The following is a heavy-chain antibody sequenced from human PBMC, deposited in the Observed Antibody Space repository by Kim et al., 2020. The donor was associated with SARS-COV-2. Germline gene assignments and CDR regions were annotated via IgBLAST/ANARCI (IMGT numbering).Heavy chain of an antibody. Sequence: ASVKVSCRASGYTFTSYPLNWVRQAPGQGLEWMGWIYTNTGTPTYAHGFTGRFVFSSDTSVTTAYLQIHSLRPEDTGVYYCARKLSNFDYWGQGTVVTVSS. CDR1: GYTFTSYP. CDR2: IYTNTGTP. D-gene: IGHD1-1*01. V-gene: IGHV7-4-1*01. CDR3: ARKLSNFDY. J-gene: IGHJ4*02.